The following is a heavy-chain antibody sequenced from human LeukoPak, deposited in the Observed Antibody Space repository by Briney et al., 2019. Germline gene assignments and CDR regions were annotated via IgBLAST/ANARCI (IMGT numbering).Heavy chain of an antibody. CDR3: ARSVGYSSSSGYYYYMDV. V-gene: IGHV1-69*02. Sequence: SVKVSCKASGGTFSSYTISWVRQAPGQGLEWMGRIIPILGIANYAQKFQGRVTITADKSTSIAYMELSSLRSEDTAVYYCARSVGYSSSSGYYYYMDVWGKGTTVTVSS. J-gene: IGHJ6*03. D-gene: IGHD6-6*01. CDR1: GGTFSSYT. CDR2: IIPILGIA.